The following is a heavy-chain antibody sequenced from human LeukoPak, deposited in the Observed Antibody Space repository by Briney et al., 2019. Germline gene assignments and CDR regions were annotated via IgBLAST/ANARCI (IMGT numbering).Heavy chain of an antibody. D-gene: IGHD6-19*01. CDR1: GYKFTSYW. Sequence: GESLNISCKASGYKFTSYWIGWVRQMPGKGLEWMGIIYPGDSDTRYSRPFQGQVTISVDKSINTTFLQWTSLKASDTGIYYCARLTQWPGDCWGQGTLVTVSS. CDR3: ARLTQWPGDC. V-gene: IGHV5-51*01. J-gene: IGHJ4*02. CDR2: IYPGDSDT.